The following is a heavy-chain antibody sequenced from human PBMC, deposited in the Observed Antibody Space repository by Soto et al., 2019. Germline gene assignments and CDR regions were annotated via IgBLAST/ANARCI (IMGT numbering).Heavy chain of an antibody. CDR1: GGTFSSYA. D-gene: IGHD3-22*01. V-gene: IGHV1-69*06. Sequence: ASVKVSCTASGGTFSSYAISWVRQAPGQGLEWMGGIIPIFGTANYAQKFQGRVTITADKSTSTAYMELSSLRSEDTAVYYCASDPSLYDSSGPHFDVWGQGTLVTVSS. J-gene: IGHJ4*02. CDR3: ASDPSLYDSSGPHFDV. CDR2: IIPIFGTA.